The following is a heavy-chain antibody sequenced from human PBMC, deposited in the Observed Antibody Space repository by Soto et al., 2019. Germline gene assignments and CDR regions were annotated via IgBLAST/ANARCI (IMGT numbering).Heavy chain of an antibody. CDR2: ISAYNGNT. D-gene: IGHD3-3*01. J-gene: IGHJ6*01. Sequence: ASVKVSCKASGYTFTSYGISWVRQAPGQGLEWMGWISAYNGNTNYAQKLQGRVTMTTDTSTSTAYMELRSLRSDDTAVYYCARDQGNDFWIGYRGLDHYYYYGMDVWGQGTTVTVYS. V-gene: IGHV1-18*01. CDR3: ARDQGNDFWIGYRGLDHYYYYGMDV. CDR1: GYTFTSYG.